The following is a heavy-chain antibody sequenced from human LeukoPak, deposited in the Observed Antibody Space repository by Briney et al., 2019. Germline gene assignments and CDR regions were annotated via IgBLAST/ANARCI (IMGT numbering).Heavy chain of an antibody. CDR2: IEGDGRTT. D-gene: IGHD3-16*02. Sequence: GGSLTLSCAADGFTFKNDWRDWLRHVPGKGQVWVSRIEGDGRTTNYADAVKGRFTISRDNAKDTLYLQMTSLRVDDTAVYYCAGGGWDFVGRHYRHRDYWGQGTLVTASS. CDR1: GFTFKNDW. V-gene: IGHV3-74*01. J-gene: IGHJ4*02. CDR3: AGGGWDFVGRHYRHRDY.